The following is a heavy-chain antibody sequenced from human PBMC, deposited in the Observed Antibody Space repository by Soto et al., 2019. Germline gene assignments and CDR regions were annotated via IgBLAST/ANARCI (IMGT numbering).Heavy chain of an antibody. CDR1: GFTFSSYG. D-gene: IGHD1-1*01. V-gene: IGHV3-33*01. Sequence: HPGGSLRLSCAASGFTFSSYGMHWVRQAPGKGLEWVAVIWYDGSNKYYADSVKGRFTISRDNSKNTLYLQMNSLRAEDTAVYYCAREQLERAFDYWGQGTLVTVSS. CDR3: AREQLERAFDY. J-gene: IGHJ4*02. CDR2: IWYDGSNK.